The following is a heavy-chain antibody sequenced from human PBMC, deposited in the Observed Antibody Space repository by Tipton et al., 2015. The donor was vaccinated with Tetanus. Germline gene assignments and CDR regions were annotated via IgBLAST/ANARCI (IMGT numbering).Heavy chain of an antibody. V-gene: IGHV3-9*01. CDR2: ITWNSGSH. CDR3: AKNFLSYIDH. D-gene: IGHD2-2*02. Sequence: LSLTCIASGFTFDDYAMRWVRQAPGKGLEWVAGITWNSGSHNYADSVKGRFTISRDNAQNSLYLQMHNLTVEDTALYYCAKNFLSYIDHWGQGTLVTVSS. CDR1: GFTFDDYA. J-gene: IGHJ4*02.